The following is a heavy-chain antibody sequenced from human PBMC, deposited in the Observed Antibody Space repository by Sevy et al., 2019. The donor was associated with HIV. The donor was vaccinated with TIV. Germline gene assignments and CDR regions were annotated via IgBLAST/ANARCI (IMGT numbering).Heavy chain of an antibody. CDR3: ATTKDYYESSGDPFDY. CDR2: FDPEDAKT. J-gene: IGHJ4*02. CDR1: GYTLTQLS. V-gene: IGHV1-24*01. Sequence: ASVKVSCKVSGYTLTQLSMHWVRLTPGKGLEWMASFDPEDAKTVYSQKFQGRLSMTEDTSTHTAYIELSSLRSEDTAVYYCATTKDYYESSGDPFDYWGQGTLVTVSS. D-gene: IGHD3-22*01.